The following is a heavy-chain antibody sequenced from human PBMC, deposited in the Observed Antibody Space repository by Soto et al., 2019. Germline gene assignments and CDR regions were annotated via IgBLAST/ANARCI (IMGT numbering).Heavy chain of an antibody. V-gene: IGHV1-46*01. J-gene: IGHJ4*02. CDR2: INPSGGST. CDR3: ARDSTYYYDIRANHFDY. CDR1: GYTFTSYY. D-gene: IGHD3-22*01. Sequence: GASVKVSCKASGYTFTSYYMHWVRQAPGQGLEWMGIINPSGGSTSYAQKFQGRVTMTRDTSTSTVYMELSSLRSEDTAVYYCARDSTYYYDIRANHFDYWGQGTLVTVSS.